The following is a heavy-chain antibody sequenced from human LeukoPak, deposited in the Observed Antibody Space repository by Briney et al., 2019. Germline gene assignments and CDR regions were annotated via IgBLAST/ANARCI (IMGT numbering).Heavy chain of an antibody. J-gene: IGHJ6*02. CDR2: IEDDGDQK. CDR1: GFIFPNYW. V-gene: IGHV3-7*01. D-gene: IGHD5-18*01. Sequence: PGGSLRLSCAASGFIFPNYWMTWVRQAPGKGLEWVASIEDDGDQKKYGDSVKGRFTISRDNSKNTLYLQMNSLRAEDTAVYYCARGIRQIQLWPIPLGMDVWGQGTTVTVSS. CDR3: ARGIRQIQLWPIPLGMDV.